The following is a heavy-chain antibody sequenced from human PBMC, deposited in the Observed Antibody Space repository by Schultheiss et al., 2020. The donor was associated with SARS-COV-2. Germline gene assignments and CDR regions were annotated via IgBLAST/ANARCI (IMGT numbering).Heavy chain of an antibody. J-gene: IGHJ4*02. CDR3: ARGRDDILTGYTGVFDY. D-gene: IGHD3-9*01. V-gene: IGHV4-34*01. CDR2: IYHSGST. Sequence: SETLSLTCAVYGGSFSGYYWSWIRQPPGKGLEWIGEIYHSGSTNYNPSLKSRVTISVDTSKNQFSLKLSSVTAADTAVYYCARGRDDILTGYTGVFDYWGQGTLVTVSS. CDR1: GGSFSGYY.